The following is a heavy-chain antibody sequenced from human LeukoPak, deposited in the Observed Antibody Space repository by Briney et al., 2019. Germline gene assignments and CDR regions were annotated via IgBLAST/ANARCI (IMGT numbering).Heavy chain of an antibody. CDR2: ISYDGSNK. D-gene: IGHD1-26*01. Sequence: GGSLRLSCAASTFTFSRYDMHWVRQAPGKGLEWVAVISYDGSNKYYADSVKGRFTISRDNSKNTLYLQMSSLRTEDTAVYYCARRGYHDYSGFDYWGQGTQVTVSS. CDR3: ARRGYHDYSGFDY. J-gene: IGHJ4*02. CDR1: TFTFSRYD. V-gene: IGHV3-30*04.